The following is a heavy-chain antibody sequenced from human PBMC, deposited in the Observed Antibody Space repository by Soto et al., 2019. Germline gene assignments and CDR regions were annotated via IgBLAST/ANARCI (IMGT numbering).Heavy chain of an antibody. D-gene: IGHD6-19*01. CDR3: AKEEEYGKVSGTAH. CDR1: EFTFSDYA. CDR2: ISGSGGRT. V-gene: IGHV3-23*01. Sequence: EVQLLESGGGLVQPGGSLRLSCAASEFTFSDYAMSWVRQAPGKGLEWVSTISGSGGRTYYAASVKGRFTMSRDNSKNTVYLQMDILRADDTALYYCAKEEEYGKVSGTAHWGQGTLVTVSS. J-gene: IGHJ4*02.